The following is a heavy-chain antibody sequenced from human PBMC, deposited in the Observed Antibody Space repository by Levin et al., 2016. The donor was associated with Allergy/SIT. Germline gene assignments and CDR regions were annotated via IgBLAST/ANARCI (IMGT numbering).Heavy chain of an antibody. J-gene: IGHJ4*02. CDR2: ISGSGGST. CDR3: AKRAGSTSSYYFDY. Sequence: GESLKISCAASGFTFSSYAMSWVRQAPGKGLEWVSAISGSGGSTYYADSVKGRFTISRDNSKNTLYLQMNSLRAEDTAVYYCAKRAGSTSSYYFDYWGQGTLVTVSS. D-gene: IGHD2-2*01. CDR1: GFTFSSYA. V-gene: IGHV3-23*01.